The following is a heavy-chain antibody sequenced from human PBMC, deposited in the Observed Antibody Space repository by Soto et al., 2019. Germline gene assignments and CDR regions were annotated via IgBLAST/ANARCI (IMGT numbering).Heavy chain of an antibody. CDR2: ISAYNGNT. CDR1: GYTFTSCC. D-gene: IGHD5-12*01. Sequence: GAPAKVSCEASGYTFTSCCRSSVRQAPGQGLEWMGWISAYNGNTNYAQKLQGRVTMTTDTSTSTAYMELRSLRSDDTAVYYCARGNHRWLQLWYFDLWGRGTLVTVSS. V-gene: IGHV1-18*01. J-gene: IGHJ2*01. CDR3: ARGNHRWLQLWYFDL.